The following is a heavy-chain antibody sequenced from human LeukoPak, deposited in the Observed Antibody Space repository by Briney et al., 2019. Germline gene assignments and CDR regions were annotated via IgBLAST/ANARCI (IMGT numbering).Heavy chain of an antibody. V-gene: IGHV4-59*08. CDR1: GGCISSYC. J-gene: IGHJ4*02. Sequence: SETLSLTCTVSGGCISSYCWSWIRQPPGKGLEWIGYIYYSGSTNYNPSLKSRVTISVDTSKNQFSLKLSSVTAADTAVYYCARHLPYNTVTFDYWGQGTLVTVSS. CDR2: IYYSGST. D-gene: IGHD4-17*01. CDR3: ARHLPYNTVTFDY.